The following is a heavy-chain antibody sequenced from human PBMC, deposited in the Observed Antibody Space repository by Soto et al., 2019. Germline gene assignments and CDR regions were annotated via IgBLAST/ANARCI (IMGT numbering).Heavy chain of an antibody. J-gene: IGHJ4*02. V-gene: IGHV3-33*01. CDR1: GFTFSSYG. D-gene: IGHD6-19*01. Sequence: PGGSLRLSCAASGFTFSSYGMHWVRQAPGKGLEWVAVIWYDGSNKYYADSVKGRFTISRDNSKNTLYLQMNSLRAEDTAVYYCARGSRGPTGIAVAGPFLDLGLILDYWGQGTLVTVSS. CDR2: IWYDGSNK. CDR3: ARGSRGPTGIAVAGPFLDLGLILDY.